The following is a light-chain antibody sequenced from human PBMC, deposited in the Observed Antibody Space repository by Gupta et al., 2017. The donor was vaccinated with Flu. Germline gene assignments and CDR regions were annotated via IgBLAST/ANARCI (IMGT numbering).Light chain of an antibody. J-gene: IGLJ3*02. Sequence: GQTATSACGGDNIGSETVHWYQQKPGQAPVLILYDDDIRPSGIPERCSGANSGKNAAITTSRVEAGDEADDYCQVWDTNTDHWVFGGRTMLTVV. CDR1: NIGSET. CDR2: DDD. CDR3: QVWDTNTDHWV. V-gene: IGLV3-21*02.